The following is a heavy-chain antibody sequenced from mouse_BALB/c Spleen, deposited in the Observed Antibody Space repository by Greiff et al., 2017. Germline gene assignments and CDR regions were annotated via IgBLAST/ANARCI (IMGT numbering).Heavy chain of an antibody. D-gene: IGHD2-12*01. CDR3: TRGDDGDY. V-gene: IGHV1-87*01. CDR2: IYPGDGDT. J-gene: IGHJ2*01. CDR1: GYTFTSYW. Sequence: QVQLQQSGAELARPGASVKLSCTASGYTFTSYWMQWVKPRPGQGLEWIGAIYPGDGDTRYTQKFKGKATLSAVKSSSTAYMQLSSLAAEDSAVYYGTRGDDGDYGGQGTTRTVSS.